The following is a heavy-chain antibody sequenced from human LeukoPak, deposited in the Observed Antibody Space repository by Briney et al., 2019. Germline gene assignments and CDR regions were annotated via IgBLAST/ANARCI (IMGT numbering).Heavy chain of an antibody. J-gene: IGHJ4*02. CDR3: AGGGYTYGYDY. D-gene: IGHD5-18*01. CDR2: IKPDGSDK. Sequence: GGSLRLSCAASGITFSNYWMTWVRQAPGKGLEWVANIKPDGSDKYHVDSVKGRFTISRDNSKNSLYLEMNSLRAEDTALYYCAGGGYTYGYDYWGQGTLVTVSS. V-gene: IGHV3-7*03. CDR1: GITFSNYW.